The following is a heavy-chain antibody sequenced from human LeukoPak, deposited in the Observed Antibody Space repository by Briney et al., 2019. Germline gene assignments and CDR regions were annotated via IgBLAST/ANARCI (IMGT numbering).Heavy chain of an antibody. D-gene: IGHD5-12*01. V-gene: IGHV3-23*01. CDR1: GFTFSSYA. J-gene: IGHJ4*02. CDR2: ISYSGDST. Sequence: GGSLRLSCAASGFTFSSYAMSWVRQAPGKGLEWVSAISYSGDSTYYADSVKGRFTISRDNFKNTLYLQMNSLRAEDTAIYYCAKDTGQWLRRPLDYWGQGILVTVSS. CDR3: AKDTGQWLRRPLDY.